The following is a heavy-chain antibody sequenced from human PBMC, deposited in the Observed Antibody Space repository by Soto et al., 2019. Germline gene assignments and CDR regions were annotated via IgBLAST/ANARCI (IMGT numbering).Heavy chain of an antibody. CDR2: ISGYNGNT. D-gene: IGHD6-19*01. CDR3: SRFIMVGGWFDPNYYHGMDV. CDR1: GYTFSNYG. J-gene: IGHJ6*02. Sequence: QVQLVQSGAEVKKPGASVPVSCKTSGYTFSNYGINWVRQAPGQGLEWMGWISGYNGNTNYAQTVQGRVTMTTETSTGTVYMELRSLKSDDTAIYYCSRFIMVGGWFDPNYYHGMDVWGQGTTVTVSS. V-gene: IGHV1-18*01.